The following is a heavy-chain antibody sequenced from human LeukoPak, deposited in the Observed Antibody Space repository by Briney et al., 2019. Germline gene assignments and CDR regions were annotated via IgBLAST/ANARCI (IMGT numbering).Heavy chain of an antibody. V-gene: IGHV1-8*03. Sequence: ASVKVSCKASGYTFTSYYMHWVRQATGQGLEWMGWMNPNSGNTGYAQKFQGRVTITRNTSISTAYMELSSLRSEDTAVYYCARAKESYGGNSGWGYYYYMDVWGKGTTVTVSS. D-gene: IGHD4-23*01. CDR2: MNPNSGNT. CDR1: GYTFTSYY. J-gene: IGHJ6*03. CDR3: ARAKESYGGNSGWGYYYYMDV.